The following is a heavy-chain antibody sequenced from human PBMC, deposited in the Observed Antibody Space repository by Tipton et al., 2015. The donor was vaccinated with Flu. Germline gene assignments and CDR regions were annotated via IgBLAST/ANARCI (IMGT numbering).Heavy chain of an antibody. CDR3: ARVVVRYFDWLPMAQNQFDS. J-gene: IGHJ4*02. CDR1: GYTFTSYG. CDR2: ISAYNGNT. Sequence: QLVQSGAEVKKPGASVKVSCKASGYTFTSYGISWVRQAPGQGLEWMGWISAYNGNTNYAQKLQGRVTMTTDTSTSTAYMELRSLRSDDTAVYYCARVVVRYFDWLPMAQNQFDSWGQGTLVTVSS. D-gene: IGHD3-9*01. V-gene: IGHV1-18*01.